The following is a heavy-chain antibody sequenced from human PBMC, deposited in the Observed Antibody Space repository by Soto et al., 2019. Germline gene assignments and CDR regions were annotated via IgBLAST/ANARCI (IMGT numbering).Heavy chain of an antibody. CDR1: GFTFSSYA. Sequence: GGSLRLSCAASGFTFSSYAMHWVRQAPGKGLEWVAVISYDGSNKYYADSVKGRFTISRDNSKNTLYLQMNSLRAEDTAVYYCARSRSGYYLHFDYWGQGTLVTVSS. V-gene: IGHV3-30-3*01. D-gene: IGHD3-22*01. CDR3: ARSRSGYYLHFDY. CDR2: ISYDGSNK. J-gene: IGHJ4*02.